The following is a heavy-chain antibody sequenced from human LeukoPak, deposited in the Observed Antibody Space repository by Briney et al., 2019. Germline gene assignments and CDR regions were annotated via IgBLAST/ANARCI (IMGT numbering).Heavy chain of an antibody. D-gene: IGHD6-19*01. CDR2: ISGDGGST. J-gene: IGHJ4*02. CDR1: GFTFDDYA. CDR3: SAPVASAD. Sequence: GGSLRLSCAASGFTFDDYAMHWVRQAPGRGLEWVSLISGDGGSTYYADSVKGRFTISRDNSKNSLYLQMNSLRTEDTALYYCSAPVASADSGQGALLTVSS. V-gene: IGHV3-43*02.